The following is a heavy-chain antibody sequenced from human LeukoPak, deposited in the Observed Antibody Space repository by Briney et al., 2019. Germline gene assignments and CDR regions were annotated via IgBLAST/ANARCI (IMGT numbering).Heavy chain of an antibody. CDR1: GFTFGSYA. Sequence: GSLRLSYAASGFTFGSYAMSWVRQAPGKGLEWVSGISTSGGSSSYADSVKGRFTISRDNPRNTLYMEMNSLRAEDTALYYCAIMHPYYDGSGYWVQWGQGTLVTVSS. V-gene: IGHV3-23*01. J-gene: IGHJ4*02. D-gene: IGHD3-22*01. CDR3: AIMHPYYDGSGYWVQ. CDR2: ISTSGGSS.